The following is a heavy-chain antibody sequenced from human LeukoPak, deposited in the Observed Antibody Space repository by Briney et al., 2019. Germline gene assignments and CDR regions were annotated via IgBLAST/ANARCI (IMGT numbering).Heavy chain of an antibody. J-gene: IGHJ4*02. V-gene: IGHV3-23*01. D-gene: IGHD2-21*01. CDR1: GFTFSSYA. Sequence: GGSLRLSCAPSGFTFSSYAMNWVRQAPGKGLEWVSVITGSGDSTYYADSVKGRFSISRDNSKNTLYLQMDSLRGEDTAVYYCAKDFRIGYSAHFDYWGQGALVTVSS. CDR2: ITGSGDST. CDR3: AKDFRIGYSAHFDY.